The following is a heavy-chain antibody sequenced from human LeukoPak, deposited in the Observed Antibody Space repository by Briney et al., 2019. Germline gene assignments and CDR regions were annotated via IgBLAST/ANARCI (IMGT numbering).Heavy chain of an antibody. Sequence: VGSLRHSCAASGFTFSSYGIHWVRQAPGKGLEWVSYISSSSSTIYYADSVKGRFTISRDNAKNSLYLQMNSLRAEDAAVYYCARVYSCGSDPPVDAFDIWGQGTMVTVSS. CDR1: GFTFSSYG. CDR3: ARVYSCGSDPPVDAFDI. J-gene: IGHJ3*02. D-gene: IGHD5-18*01. CDR2: ISSSSSTI. V-gene: IGHV3-48*01.